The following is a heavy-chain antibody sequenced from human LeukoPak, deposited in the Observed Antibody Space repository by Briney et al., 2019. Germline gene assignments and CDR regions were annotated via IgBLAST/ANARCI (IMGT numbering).Heavy chain of an antibody. J-gene: IGHJ4*02. CDR3: AKDGGHYDILTGTDY. D-gene: IGHD3-9*01. Sequence: GGSLRLSCAASGFTFSSYAMSWVRQAPGKGLEWVSAINGSGGSTYYADSVKGRFTISRDNSKNTLYLQMNSLRAEDTAVYYCAKDGGHYDILTGTDYWGQGTLVTVSS. CDR1: GFTFSSYA. V-gene: IGHV3-23*01. CDR2: INGSGGST.